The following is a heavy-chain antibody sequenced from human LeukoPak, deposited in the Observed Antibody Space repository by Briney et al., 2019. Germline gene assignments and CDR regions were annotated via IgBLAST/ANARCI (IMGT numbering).Heavy chain of an antibody. D-gene: IGHD3-10*01. CDR3: ARSGDRGHYFDY. J-gene: IGHJ4*02. CDR1: GYTFTNYW. Sequence: GESLKISCESSGYTFTNYWIAWVRPMPGKGLEWMGLIYPGDSDTKYRPSFQGQVTISADKSINTAYLQWSSLEAPDTAIYYCARSGDRGHYFDYWGQGTLVTVSS. V-gene: IGHV5-51*01. CDR2: IYPGDSDT.